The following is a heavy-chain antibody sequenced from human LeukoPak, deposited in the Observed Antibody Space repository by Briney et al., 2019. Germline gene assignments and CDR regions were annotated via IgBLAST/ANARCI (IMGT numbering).Heavy chain of an antibody. CDR2: INPSGGST. Sequence: ASVKVSCKASGYTFTSYYMHWVRQAPGQGLEWMGIINPSGGSTSYAQKFQGRVTMTRDTSTSTAYMELRSLRSDDTAVYYCARDDGIYSGYEYWGQGTPVTVSS. J-gene: IGHJ4*02. CDR3: ARDDGIYSGYEY. D-gene: IGHD5-12*01. CDR1: GYTFTSYY. V-gene: IGHV1-46*01.